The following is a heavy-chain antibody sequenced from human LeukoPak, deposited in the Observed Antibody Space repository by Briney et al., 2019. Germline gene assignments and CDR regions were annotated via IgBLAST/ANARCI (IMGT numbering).Heavy chain of an antibody. D-gene: IGHD2-2*01. CDR3: AREQGLCSSTSCYYYYYGMDV. CDR2: INHSGST. Sequence: PSETLSLTCAVYGGSFSGYYWSWIRQPPGKGLEWIGEINHSGSTNYNPSLKSRVTISVDTSKNQFSLKLSSVTAADTAVYYCAREQGLCSSTSCYYYYYGMDVWGQGTLVTVSS. J-gene: IGHJ6*02. CDR1: GGSFSGYY. V-gene: IGHV4-34*01.